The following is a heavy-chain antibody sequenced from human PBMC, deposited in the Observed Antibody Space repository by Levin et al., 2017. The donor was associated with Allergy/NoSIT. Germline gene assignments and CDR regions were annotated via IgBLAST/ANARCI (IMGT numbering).Heavy chain of an antibody. CDR1: GFTFSNRN. J-gene: IGHJ4*02. V-gene: IGHV3-30*03. CDR3: ASPGAGSNDWHYFDS. CDR2: ISSDESLK. D-gene: IGHD3-16*01. Sequence: PGESLKISCAASGFTFSNRNMHWVRQAPGKGLDWVAVISSDESLKYYADSVKGRFTISRDNSKDTLYLQMNSLRAEDTALYYCASPGAGSNDWHYFDSWGQGTLVTVSS.